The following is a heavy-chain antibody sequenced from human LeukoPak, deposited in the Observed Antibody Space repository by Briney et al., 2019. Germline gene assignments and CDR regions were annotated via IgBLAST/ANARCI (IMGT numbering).Heavy chain of an antibody. V-gene: IGHV4-59*01. CDR1: GGSISSYY. CDR2: LYYSGST. CDR3: ARDAKLLGAFDL. J-gene: IGHJ3*01. Sequence: SETLSLTCTVSGGSISSYYWSWIRQPPGEKLEWIGYLYYSGSTNYNPSLGSRVTISADSSKNQFSLKLTSVTAADTAAYYCARDAKLLGAFDLWGPGTMVTVSS.